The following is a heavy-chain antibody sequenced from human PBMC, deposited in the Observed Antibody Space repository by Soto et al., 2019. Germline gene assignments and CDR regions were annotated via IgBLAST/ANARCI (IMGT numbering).Heavy chain of an antibody. CDR3: ARDPYHVLMVNAPNLYGMDV. J-gene: IGHJ6*02. Sequence: ASVKISCKASGGTFSSYAISWVRQAPGQGLEWMGGIIPIFGTANYAQSLQGTLTLTTDTSTTTAYMELRSLRSDDTAVYYCARDPYHVLMVNAPNLYGMDVWGQGTTVTVSS. D-gene: IGHD2-8*01. CDR1: GGTFSSYA. CDR2: IIPIFGTA. V-gene: IGHV1-69*05.